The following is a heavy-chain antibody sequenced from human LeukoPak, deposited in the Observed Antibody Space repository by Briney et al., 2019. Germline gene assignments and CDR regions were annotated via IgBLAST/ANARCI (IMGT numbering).Heavy chain of an antibody. D-gene: IGHD3-22*01. Sequence: PGGSLRLSCAASGFTFSSYWMHWVRQAPGKGLVWVSRINSDGSSTSYADSAKGRFTISRDNAKNTLYLQMNSLRAEDTAVYYCARGRPRYDSSGHFDYWGQGTLVTVSS. CDR3: ARGRPRYDSSGHFDY. CDR2: INSDGSST. V-gene: IGHV3-74*01. J-gene: IGHJ4*02. CDR1: GFTFSSYW.